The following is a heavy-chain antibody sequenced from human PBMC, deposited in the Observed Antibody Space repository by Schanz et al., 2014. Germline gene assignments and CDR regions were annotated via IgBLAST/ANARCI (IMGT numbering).Heavy chain of an antibody. V-gene: IGHV3-7*04. D-gene: IGHD3-10*01. CDR1: GFTLSSYA. J-gene: IGHJ4*02. CDR3: ARDNYYGSGSCAY. Sequence: ESGGGVVQPGRSLRLSCAAYGFTLSSYAMHWVRQAPGKGLEWVANIKQDGSEKYYVDAVKGRFTISRDNAKNSMYLHMKSLRGEDTAVYYCARDNYYGSGSCAYWGQGTLVTVSS. CDR2: IKQDGSEK.